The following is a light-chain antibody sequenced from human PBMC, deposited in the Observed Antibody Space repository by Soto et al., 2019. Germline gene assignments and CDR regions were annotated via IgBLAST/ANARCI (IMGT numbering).Light chain of an antibody. CDR2: GAS. V-gene: IGKV3-15*01. J-gene: IGKJ4*01. Sequence: IVMTQSPATLPVSPGERATLSCRTSQSVNSHLAWYQHKPGQAPRLLIYGASSRATGIPTGFSGSGSGTEFTLTIDSLQSEDFAIYCCQQYNNWAGTFGGGTKLEIK. CDR3: QQYNNWAGT. CDR1: QSVNSH.